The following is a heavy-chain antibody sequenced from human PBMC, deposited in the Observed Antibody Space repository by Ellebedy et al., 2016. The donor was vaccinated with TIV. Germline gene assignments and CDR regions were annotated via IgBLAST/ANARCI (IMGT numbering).Heavy chain of an antibody. CDR1: GLTVSSHY. Sequence: GESLKIPCAASGLTVSSHYMSWVRQAPGKGLEWVSVIYSGGSTYYADSVKGRFPISRDNSKNTQYLQMNSLTAEDTAVYYCTRGGGVVEPTTNFAFWGQGTLVTVSS. D-gene: IGHD1-26*01. J-gene: IGHJ4*02. CDR2: IYSGGST. CDR3: TRGGGVVEPTTNFAF. V-gene: IGHV3-66*01.